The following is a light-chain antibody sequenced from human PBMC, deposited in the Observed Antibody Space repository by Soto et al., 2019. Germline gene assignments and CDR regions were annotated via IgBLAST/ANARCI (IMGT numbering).Light chain of an antibody. V-gene: IGKV1-5*01. CDR3: QQYHRSSIT. CDR1: QSLNNA. J-gene: IGKJ5*01. CDR2: DAS. Sequence: DSQMTQSPSTLAASVGERVTITCRASQSLNNALAWYRQKPGKAPNLLMYDASTLGRGVPSRFSGTGSGTEFTLTISSLQPDDFATYYCQQYHRSSITFGQGTRLEI.